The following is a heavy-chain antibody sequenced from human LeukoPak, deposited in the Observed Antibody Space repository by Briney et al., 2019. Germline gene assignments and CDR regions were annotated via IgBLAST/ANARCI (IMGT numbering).Heavy chain of an antibody. CDR3: SKPQSSRPGDFDY. V-gene: IGHV3-21*01. J-gene: IGHJ4*02. D-gene: IGHD1-14*01. CDR1: GFTFGSYS. Sequence: GGSLRLSCTASGFTFGSYSMNWVRQSPGRGLEWVSSISGNGTSIKFANSLKGRFSVSRDNAKSSVYLHLSSLRAEDSGIYYCSKPQSSRPGDFDYWGQGILVTVTS. CDR2: ISGNGTSI.